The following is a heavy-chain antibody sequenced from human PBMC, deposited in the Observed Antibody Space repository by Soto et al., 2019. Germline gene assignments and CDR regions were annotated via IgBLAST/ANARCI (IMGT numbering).Heavy chain of an antibody. CDR3: ARGDSTSSPYWYFDL. CDR2: IYYTGST. J-gene: IGHJ2*01. CDR1: GGFISSGGYH. V-gene: IGHV4-31*03. D-gene: IGHD6-6*01. Sequence: QVQLQESGPGLVKPSQTLSLTCTVSGGFISSGGYHWTWIRQHPGQGLEWIGYIYYTGSTYYNPSLKSRVTISEDTSKNQFSLNLSSVTAADTAVYYCARGDSTSSPYWYFDLWGRGTLVTVSS.